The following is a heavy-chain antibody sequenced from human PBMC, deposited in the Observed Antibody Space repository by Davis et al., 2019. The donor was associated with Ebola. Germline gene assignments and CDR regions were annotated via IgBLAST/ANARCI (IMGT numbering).Heavy chain of an antibody. D-gene: IGHD6-19*01. V-gene: IGHV5-10-1*01. J-gene: IGHJ4*02. Sequence: KVSCKGSGYSFTSYWISWVRQMPGKGLEWMGRIDPSDSYTNYSPSFQGHVTISADKSISTAYLQWSSLKASDTAMYYCARDGYSSGWVFDYWGQGTLLTVSS. CDR2: IDPSDSYT. CDR3: ARDGYSSGWVFDY. CDR1: GYSFTSYW.